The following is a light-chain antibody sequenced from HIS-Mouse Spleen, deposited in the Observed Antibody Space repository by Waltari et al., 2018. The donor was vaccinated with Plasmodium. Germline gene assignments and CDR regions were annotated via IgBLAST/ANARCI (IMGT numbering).Light chain of an antibody. J-gene: IGLJ2*01. CDR3: CSYAGSSTFVV. CDR1: SSDVGRYNL. CDR2: EGS. V-gene: IGLV2-23*03. Sequence: SPGQSITISCTGTSSDVGRYNLVSWYQQHPGKAPKLMIYEGSKRPSGVSNRFSGSKSGNTASLTISGLQAEDEADYYCCSYAGSSTFVVFGGGTKLTVL.